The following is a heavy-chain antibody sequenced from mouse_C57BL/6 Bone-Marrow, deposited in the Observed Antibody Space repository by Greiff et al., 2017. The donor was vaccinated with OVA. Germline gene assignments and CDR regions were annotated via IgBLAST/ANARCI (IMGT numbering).Heavy chain of an antibody. CDR1: GFTFSSYG. CDR3: ARHRDY. V-gene: IGHV5-6*01. J-gene: IGHJ2*01. CDR2: ISSGGSYT. Sequence: EVQLVESGGDLVKPGGSLKLSCAASGFTFSSYGMSWVRQTPDKRLEWVATISSGGSYTYYPDSVKGRFTISRDNAKNTLYLQMSSLKSEDTAMYYCARHRDYWGQGTTLTVSS.